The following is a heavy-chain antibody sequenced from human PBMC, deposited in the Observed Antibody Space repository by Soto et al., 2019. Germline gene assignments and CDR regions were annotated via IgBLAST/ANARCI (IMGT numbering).Heavy chain of an antibody. CDR1: GFSFSNHD. J-gene: IGHJ4*02. CDR3: ARDQLRTTLLRSDY. D-gene: IGHD1-1*01. Sequence: QVQLVDSGGGVVQPGRSLRLSCVASGFSFSNHDMDWVRQAPGKELEWVASIGYDGNKRYYADSVKGRFTISRDNSKNTLYLQMNSLRADDTAVYYCARDQLRTTLLRSDYWGQGTLVTVSS. V-gene: IGHV3-33*01. CDR2: IGYDGNKR.